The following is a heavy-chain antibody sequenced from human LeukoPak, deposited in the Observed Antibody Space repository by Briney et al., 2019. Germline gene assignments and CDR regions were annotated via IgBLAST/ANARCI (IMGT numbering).Heavy chain of an antibody. V-gene: IGHV3-23*01. D-gene: IGHD3-10*01. CDR3: AKASPFPDRATMVRAPSSY. Sequence: GGSLRLSCAASGFTFSSYAMSWVRQAPGKGLEWVSAISGSGGSTYYADSVKGRFTISRDNSKNTLYLQMNSLRAEDTAVYYCAKASPFPDRATMVRAPSSYWGQGTLVTVSS. J-gene: IGHJ4*02. CDR2: ISGSGGST. CDR1: GFTFSSYA.